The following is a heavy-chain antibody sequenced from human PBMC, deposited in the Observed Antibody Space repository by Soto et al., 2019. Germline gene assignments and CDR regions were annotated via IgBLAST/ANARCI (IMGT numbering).Heavy chain of an antibody. CDR1: GFTFSSYG. V-gene: IGHV3-30*18. D-gene: IGHD1-7*01. CDR2: ISYDGRNK. Sequence: QVQLVESGGGVVQPGRSLRLSCAASGFTFSSYGMHWVRQAPVKGLEWVAVISYDGRNKYYADSVKGRFTISRDNSKNTLYLQMNSLRAEDTAVYYCAKARGPLELNWFDPWGQGTLVTVSS. J-gene: IGHJ5*02. CDR3: AKARGPLELNWFDP.